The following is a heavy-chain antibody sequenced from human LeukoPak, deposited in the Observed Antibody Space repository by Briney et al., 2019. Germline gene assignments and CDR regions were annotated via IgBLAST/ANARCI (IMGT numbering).Heavy chain of an antibody. CDR1: GGTFTSYD. Sequence: ASVKVSCKASGGTFTSYDINWVRQATGQGLEWMGWMNPNSGNTGYAQKFQGRVTMTRNTSISTAYMELSSLRSEDTAVYYCARDPVVVPAAILDYWGQGTLVTVSS. CDR3: ARDPVVVPAAILDY. J-gene: IGHJ4*02. CDR2: MNPNSGNT. V-gene: IGHV1-8*01. D-gene: IGHD2-2*02.